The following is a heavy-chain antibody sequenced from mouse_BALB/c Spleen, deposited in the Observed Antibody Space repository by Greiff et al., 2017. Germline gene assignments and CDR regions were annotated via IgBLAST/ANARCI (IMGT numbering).Heavy chain of an antibody. CDR1: GFNIKDYY. V-gene: IGHV14-4*02. CDR2: IDPENGDT. J-gene: IGHJ3*01. CDR3: AREGETWFAY. Sequence: VQLQQSGAELVRSGASVKLSCTASGFNIKDYYMHWVKQRPEQGLEWIGWIDPENGDTEYAPKFKDKATLTADKSSSTAYMQLSSLTSEDSAVYYCAREGETWFAYWGQGTLVTVSA.